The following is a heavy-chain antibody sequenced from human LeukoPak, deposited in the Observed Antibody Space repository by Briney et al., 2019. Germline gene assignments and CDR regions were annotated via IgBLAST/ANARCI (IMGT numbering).Heavy chain of an antibody. J-gene: IGHJ3*02. Sequence: ASVKVSCKASGYTFTGYYMHWVRQAPGQGLEWMGWINPNSGGTNYAQKFQGRVTMTRDTSISTAYMELSRLRSDDTAVYYCARVFASAGATDAFDIWGQGTMVTVSS. D-gene: IGHD1-26*01. CDR2: INPNSGGT. CDR3: ARVFASAGATDAFDI. V-gene: IGHV1-2*02. CDR1: GYTFTGYY.